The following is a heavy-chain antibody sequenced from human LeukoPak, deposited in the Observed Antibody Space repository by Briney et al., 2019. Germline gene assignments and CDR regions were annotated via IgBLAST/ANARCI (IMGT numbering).Heavy chain of an antibody. CDR1: GGSFSGYY. J-gene: IGHJ3*02. Sequence: SETLSLTCAVYGGSFSGYYWSWIRQPPGKGLEWIGEINHSGSTNYNPSLKSRVTISIDTSKNQFSLKLRSVTAADTAVYYCAREGYYDSSGYYNHDAFDIWGQGTMVTVSS. D-gene: IGHD3-22*01. CDR3: AREGYYDSSGYYNHDAFDI. V-gene: IGHV4-34*01. CDR2: INHSGST.